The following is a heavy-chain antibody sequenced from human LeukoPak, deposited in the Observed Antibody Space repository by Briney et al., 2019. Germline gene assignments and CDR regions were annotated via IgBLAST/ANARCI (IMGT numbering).Heavy chain of an antibody. CDR1: GFTFSSYA. CDR3: ARVGPYYYGSGSSCLDY. CDR2: ISSSSSYI. D-gene: IGHD3-10*01. Sequence: GGSLRLSCAASGFTFSSYAMSWVRQAPGKGLEWVSSISSSSSYIYYADSVKGRFTISRDNAKNSLYLQMNSLRAEDTAVYYCARVGPYYYGSGSSCLDYWGQGTLVTVSS. J-gene: IGHJ4*02. V-gene: IGHV3-21*01.